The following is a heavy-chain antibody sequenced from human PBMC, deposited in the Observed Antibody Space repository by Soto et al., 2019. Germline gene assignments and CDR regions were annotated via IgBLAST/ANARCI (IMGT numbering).Heavy chain of an antibody. V-gene: IGHV3-30*18. Sequence: HPGGSLRLSCAASGFTFSSYGMHWVRQAPGKGLEWVAVISYDGSNKYYADSVKGRFTISRDNSKNTLYLQMNSLRAEDTAVYYCAKGGSGWPLDLYYYYGMDVWGQGTTVTVSS. CDR3: AKGGSGWPLDLYYYYGMDV. CDR1: GFTFSSYG. CDR2: ISYDGSNK. J-gene: IGHJ6*02. D-gene: IGHD6-19*01.